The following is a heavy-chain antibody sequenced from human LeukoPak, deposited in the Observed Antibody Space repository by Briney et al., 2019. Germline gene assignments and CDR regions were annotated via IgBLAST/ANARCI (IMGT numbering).Heavy chain of an antibody. V-gene: IGHV3-30*03. J-gene: IGHJ4*02. CDR2: ISYDGSNK. CDR3: ARAGSYYFDSGGFYRPNDY. D-gene: IGHD3-22*01. Sequence: GRSLRLSCAASGFTFSSYGMHWVRQAPGKGLEWVAVISYDGSNKYYADSVKGRFAISRDNSKNTVYLQMNSLRAEDTAVYYCARAGSYYFDSGGFYRPNDYWGQGTLVTVSS. CDR1: GFTFSSYG.